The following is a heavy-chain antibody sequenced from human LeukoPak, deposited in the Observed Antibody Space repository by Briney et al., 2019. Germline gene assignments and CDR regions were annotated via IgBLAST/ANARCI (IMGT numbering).Heavy chain of an antibody. D-gene: IGHD1-26*01. CDR1: GFTVSSNY. Sequence: GGSLRLSCAASGFTVSSNYMSWVRQAPGKGLEWVSVIYSGGSTYYADSVKGRFTISRHNSKNTLYPQMNSLRAEDTAVYYCARTGSGSYEDNWFDPWGQGTLVTVSS. CDR3: ARTGSGSYEDNWFDP. V-gene: IGHV3-53*04. J-gene: IGHJ5*02. CDR2: IYSGGST.